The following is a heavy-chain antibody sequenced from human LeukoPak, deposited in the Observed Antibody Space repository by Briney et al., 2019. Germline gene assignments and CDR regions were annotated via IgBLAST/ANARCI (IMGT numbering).Heavy chain of an antibody. CDR1: GYSISSVYY. J-gene: IGHJ4*02. CDR2: IYHSGST. Sequence: SETLSLTCIVSGYSISSVYYWGWIRQPPGKGLEWIGSIYHSGSTYYNPSLKSRLTISLDTSKNQFSLKLSSVTAADTAVYYCARVSDAGGTRLFDYWGQGTLVTVSS. CDR3: ARVSDAGGTRLFDY. D-gene: IGHD2-15*01. V-gene: IGHV4-38-2*02.